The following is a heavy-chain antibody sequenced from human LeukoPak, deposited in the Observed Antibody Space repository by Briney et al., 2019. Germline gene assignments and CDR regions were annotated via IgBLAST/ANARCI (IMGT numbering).Heavy chain of an antibody. CDR1: GGSISSYY. Sequence: TPSETLSLTCTVSGGSISSYYWSWIRQPPGKGLEWIGYIYYSGSTNYNPSLKSRVTISVDTSKNQFSLKLSSVTAADTAVYYCARVVGYCSGGSRYRDPGIYYYYGMDVWGQGTTVTVSS. D-gene: IGHD2-15*01. CDR2: IYYSGST. CDR3: ARVVGYCSGGSRYRDPGIYYYYGMDV. V-gene: IGHV4-59*01. J-gene: IGHJ6*02.